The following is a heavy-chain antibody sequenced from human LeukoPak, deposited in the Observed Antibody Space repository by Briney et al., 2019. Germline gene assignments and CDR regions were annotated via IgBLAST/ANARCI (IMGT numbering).Heavy chain of an antibody. CDR1: GFTFSSYA. Sequence: GGSLRLSCAASGFTFSSYAMNWVRQAPGKGLEWVSTISAGGGSTYYADSVKGRFTISRDDPKNTLYLRMNSLRAEDTALYYCARDYCSGGSCYLFDYWGRGPLVTVSS. CDR2: ISAGGGST. D-gene: IGHD2-15*01. V-gene: IGHV3-23*01. J-gene: IGHJ4*02. CDR3: ARDYCSGGSCYLFDY.